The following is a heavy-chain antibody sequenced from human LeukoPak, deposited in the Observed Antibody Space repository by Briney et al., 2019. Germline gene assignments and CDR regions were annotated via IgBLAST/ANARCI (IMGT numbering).Heavy chain of an antibody. CDR3: ARDSDPGGCGGDCYFDY. Sequence: PGGSLRLSCAASGFTFSSYAMTWVRQAPGKGLERVAVISYDGSNKYYADSVKGRFTISRDNSKNTLYLQMGSLRAEDMAVYYCARDSDPGGCGGDCYFDYWGQGTLVTVSS. V-gene: IGHV3-30*14. J-gene: IGHJ4*02. CDR2: ISYDGSNK. CDR1: GFTFSSYA. D-gene: IGHD2-21*02.